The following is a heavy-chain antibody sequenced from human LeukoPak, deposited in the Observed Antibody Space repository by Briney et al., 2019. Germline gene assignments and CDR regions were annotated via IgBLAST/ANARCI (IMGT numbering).Heavy chain of an antibody. Sequence: GGSLRLSCAASGFTFSSYAMSWVRRAPGKGLKWVSAISGSGGSTYYADSVKGRFTISRDNSKNTLYLQMNSLRAEDTAVYYCAKGTASSGYYPTFDIWGQGTMVTVSS. D-gene: IGHD3-22*01. J-gene: IGHJ3*02. CDR3: AKGTASSGYYPTFDI. CDR1: GFTFSSYA. V-gene: IGHV3-23*01. CDR2: ISGSGGST.